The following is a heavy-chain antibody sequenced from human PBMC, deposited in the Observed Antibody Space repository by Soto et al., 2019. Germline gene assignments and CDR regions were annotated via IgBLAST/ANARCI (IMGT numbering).Heavy chain of an antibody. D-gene: IGHD6-19*01. V-gene: IGHV3-30*03. CDR3: ATDFSGWYGSSEYGF. CDR2: ISYDGSNK. CDR1: GFTFSSSG. Sequence: QVQLVESGGGVVQPGRSLRLSCAASGFTFSSSGIQWVRQAPGKGLEWVAVISYDGSNKYYVDSVKGRFTISRDNSKNTLYLQMNSLRAEDTAVYYCATDFSGWYGSSEYGFWGQGTLVTVSS. J-gene: IGHJ4*02.